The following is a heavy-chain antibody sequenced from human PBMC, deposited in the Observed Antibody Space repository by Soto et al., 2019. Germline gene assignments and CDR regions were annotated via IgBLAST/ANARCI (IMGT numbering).Heavy chain of an antibody. D-gene: IGHD1-26*01. J-gene: IGHJ5*02. V-gene: IGHV1-2*04. CDR1: GYTFTDYY. CDR2: INPNSGGT. CDR3: ARAGRIVGATKRQTNWFDP. Sequence: QVQLVQSGAEVKKPGASVKVSCKASGYTFTDYYMHWVRQAPGQGLEWMGWINPNSGGTNYAQKFQGWVTMTRDTSISTAYMELSRLRYDDTAVYYCARAGRIVGATKRQTNWFDPWAQGTLVTVSS.